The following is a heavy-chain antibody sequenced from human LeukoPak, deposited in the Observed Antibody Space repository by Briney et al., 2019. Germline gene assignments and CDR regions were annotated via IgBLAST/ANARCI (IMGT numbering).Heavy chain of an antibody. Sequence: SVKVSCKASGGSFSSYAIRWVRKAPGRGLEWMVGIIPIFGTANYAQKFRGRVTITTDESTSTAYMELSSLRSEDTDVYYCAGGGRYQLPRGNWFDPWGQGTLVTVSS. D-gene: IGHD2-2*01. CDR1: GGSFSSYA. CDR2: IIPIFGTA. CDR3: AGGGRYQLPRGNWFDP. J-gene: IGHJ5*02. V-gene: IGHV1-69*05.